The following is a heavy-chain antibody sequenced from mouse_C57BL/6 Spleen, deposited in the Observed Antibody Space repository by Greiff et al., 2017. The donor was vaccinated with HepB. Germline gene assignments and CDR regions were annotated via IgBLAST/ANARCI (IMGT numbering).Heavy chain of an antibody. CDR1: GYSFTGYY. CDR2: INPSTGGT. V-gene: IGHV1-42*01. D-gene: IGHD1-3*01. J-gene: IGHJ2*01. Sequence: VQLQQSGPELVKPGASVKISCKASGYSFTGYYMNWVKQSPEKSLEWIGEINPSTGGTTYNQKFKAKATLTVDKSSSTAYMQLKSLTSEDSAVYYCARGRVNSYYFDCWGQGTTLTVSS. CDR3: ARGRVNSYYFDC.